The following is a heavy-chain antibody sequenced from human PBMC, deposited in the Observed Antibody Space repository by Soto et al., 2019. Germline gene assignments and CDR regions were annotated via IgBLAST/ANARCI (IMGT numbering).Heavy chain of an antibody. CDR1: GFTFSSFG. V-gene: IGHV3-30*18. CDR2: ISYDGSNK. D-gene: IGHD2-21*01. Sequence: GGSLRLSCAASGFTFSSFGMHWVRQAPGKGLEWVAVISYDGSNKYYADSVKGRFTISRDNSKNTLYLQMNSLRAEDTAVYYCAKEASNSPYYYYGMDVWGQGTTVTVSS. J-gene: IGHJ6*02. CDR3: AKEASNSPYYYYGMDV.